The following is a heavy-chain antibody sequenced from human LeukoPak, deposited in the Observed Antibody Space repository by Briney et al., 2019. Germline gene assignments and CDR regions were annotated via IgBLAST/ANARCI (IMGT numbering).Heavy chain of an antibody. D-gene: IGHD4-17*01. V-gene: IGHV3-30*18. J-gene: IGHJ4*02. CDR2: ISYDGSNK. CDR3: AKLPTVTHELFDY. Sequence: PGRSLRLSCAASGFTFSRYGMHSVRQAPGKGLEWVAVISYDGSNKYYADSVKGRFTISRDNSKNTLYLQMNSLRAEDTAVYYCAKLPTVTHELFDYWGQGTLVTVSS. CDR1: GFTFSRYG.